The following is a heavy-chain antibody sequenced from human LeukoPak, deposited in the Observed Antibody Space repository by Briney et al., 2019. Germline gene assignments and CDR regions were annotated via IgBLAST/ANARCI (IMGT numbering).Heavy chain of an antibody. V-gene: IGHV3-21*01. CDR2: ISSSSSYI. CDR3: ARVGHSGTYYAT. J-gene: IGHJ4*02. Sequence: GGSLRLSCAASGFTFSSYSMNWVRQAPGKGLEWVSSISSSSSYIYYADSVKGRFTISRDNAKNSLYLQMNSLRAEDTAVYYCARVGHSGTYYATWGQGTLVTVSS. CDR1: GFTFSSYS. D-gene: IGHD1-26*01.